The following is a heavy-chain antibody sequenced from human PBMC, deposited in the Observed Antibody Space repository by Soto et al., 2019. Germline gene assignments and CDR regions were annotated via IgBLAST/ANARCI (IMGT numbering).Heavy chain of an antibody. J-gene: IGHJ5*02. CDR1: GGYFSANY. Sequence: SETLSLTCGISGGYFSANYWSWIRQSPGKGLEWLGEINHSGSTEYNPSLKSRVTISADSSKNQFSLTLTSVTAADTAVYYCATGGLFSSWGQGTLGTVSS. V-gene: IGHV4-34*01. CDR3: ATGGLFSS. CDR2: INHSGST. D-gene: IGHD3-3*01.